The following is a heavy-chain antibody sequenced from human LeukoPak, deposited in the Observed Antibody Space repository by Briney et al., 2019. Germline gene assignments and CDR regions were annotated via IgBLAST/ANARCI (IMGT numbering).Heavy chain of an antibody. CDR3: ARVEMAAALYYYYYGMDV. J-gene: IGHJ6*02. D-gene: IGHD6-13*01. CDR2: IKQDGSEK. V-gene: IGHV3-7*01. Sequence: GGSLRLSCAASGFTFSRYWMSWVRQAPGKGQEWVANIKQDGSEKFYVDSVKGRFTISRDNAKNSLYLQMNSLRAEDTAVYYCARVEMAAALYYYYYGMDVWGQGTTVTVSS. CDR1: GFTFSRYW.